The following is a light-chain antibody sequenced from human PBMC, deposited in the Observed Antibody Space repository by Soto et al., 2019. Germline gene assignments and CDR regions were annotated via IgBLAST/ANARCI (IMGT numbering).Light chain of an antibody. CDR2: DAS. V-gene: IGKV1-5*01. CDR3: QQFNSFFS. Sequence: DIQMTQSPSTLSASVGDRVTITCRASQSISTWLAWYQQKPGRAPNLLIYDASILESGVPSRFSGSGSGTEFTLTISSLQPADFATDYCQQFNSFFSFGQGTQVEIK. J-gene: IGKJ1*01. CDR1: QSISTW.